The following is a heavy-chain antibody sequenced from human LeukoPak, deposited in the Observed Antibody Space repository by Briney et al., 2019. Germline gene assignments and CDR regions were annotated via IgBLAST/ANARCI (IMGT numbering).Heavy chain of an antibody. Sequence: SEPLSLLCTLSGDSKNRYYWRCIRRPTGRGLEGIGFFLYSGNTTYNPSLKRRVVMSVDASTKQFSLRLGSVTAEDTALYYCSRAPGAGWELRPRHSFDVWGQGSMVTVSS. V-gene: IGHV4-59*13. CDR3: SRAPGAGWELRPRHSFDV. CDR1: GDSKNRYY. J-gene: IGHJ3*01. CDR2: FLYSGNT. D-gene: IGHD1-26*01.